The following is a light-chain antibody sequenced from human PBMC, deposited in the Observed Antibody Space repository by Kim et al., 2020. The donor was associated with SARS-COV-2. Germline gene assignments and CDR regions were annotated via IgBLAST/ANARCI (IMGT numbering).Light chain of an antibody. J-gene: IGKJ2*01. V-gene: IGKV1-16*02. Sequence: DIQMIQSPSSLSASVGDRVTITCRASQDITNSLAWFQQKPGKAPKSLIYDASSLESGVPSKFRGSGSGTDFTLTISSLQPEDFATYYCRQYETYPYTFGQGTKLEI. CDR2: DAS. CDR3: RQYETYPYT. CDR1: QDITNS.